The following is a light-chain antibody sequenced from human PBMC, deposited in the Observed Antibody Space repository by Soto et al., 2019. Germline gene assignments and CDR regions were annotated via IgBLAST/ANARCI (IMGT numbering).Light chain of an antibody. CDR2: AAS. J-gene: IGKJ4*01. Sequence: DIQMTQSPSSVSASVGDRVTITCRASQGISSWLAWYQQKPGKAPKLLIYAASSLQSGAPSRFSGSGSGTDFTLTISSLXPXXXXXXXXXXXXXFPLTFGGGTKVEIK. CDR3: XXXXXFPLT. V-gene: IGKV1-12*01. CDR1: QGISSW.